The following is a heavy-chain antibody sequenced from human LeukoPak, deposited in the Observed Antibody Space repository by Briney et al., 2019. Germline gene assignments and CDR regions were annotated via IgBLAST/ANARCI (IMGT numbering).Heavy chain of an antibody. CDR3: GRQGYTASYFLDY. CDR2: IYTNTGTT. J-gene: IGHJ4*02. D-gene: IGHD1-26*01. Sequence: SETLSLTCTVSGGSINSYYWGWVRQPAGKGLEWIGRIYTNTGTTNYSPSLKGRLTMSVDTPKNQFSLNLRSVTAADTAVYYCGRQGYTASYFLDYWSQGTLVTVSS. CDR1: GGSINSYY. V-gene: IGHV4-4*07.